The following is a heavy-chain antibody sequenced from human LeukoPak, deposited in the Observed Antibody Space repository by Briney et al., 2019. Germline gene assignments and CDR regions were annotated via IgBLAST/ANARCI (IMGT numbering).Heavy chain of an antibody. J-gene: IGHJ3*02. Sequence: SETLSLTCTVFGGSISSGGYYWSWIRQHPGKGLEWIGYIYYSGSTYYNPSLKSRVTISVDTSKNQFSLKLSSVTAADTAVYYCARDQGDGTISGAFDIWGQGTMVTVSS. V-gene: IGHV4-31*03. CDR2: IYYSGST. D-gene: IGHD3-3*01. CDR3: ARDQGDGTISGAFDI. CDR1: GGSISSGGYY.